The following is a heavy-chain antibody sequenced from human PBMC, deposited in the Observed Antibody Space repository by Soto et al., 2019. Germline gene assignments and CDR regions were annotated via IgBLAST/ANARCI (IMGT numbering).Heavy chain of an antibody. V-gene: IGHV4-39*07. CDR3: AKRVGGYLDY. CDR1: GGSISSSSYY. CDR2: IYYSVRT. J-gene: IGHJ4*02. Sequence: SETLSLTCTVSGGSISSSSYYWGWIRQPPGKGLEWIGSIYYSVRTDYNPSIKSRVTMSVDTSKNQFSLKLSYVTAAETAVYYCAKRVGGYLDYWRQRTLVTV. D-gene: IGHD1-1*01.